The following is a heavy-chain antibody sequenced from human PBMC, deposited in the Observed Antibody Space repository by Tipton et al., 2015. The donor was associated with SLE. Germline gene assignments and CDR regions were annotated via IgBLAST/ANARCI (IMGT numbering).Heavy chain of an antibody. CDR1: GASVSNYY. J-gene: IGHJ4*02. CDR2: IYISGSGSI. D-gene: IGHD4-23*01. CDR3: ARDRGNTVVYY. V-gene: IGHV4-4*07. Sequence: TLSLICTVSGASVSNYYWSWIRQPAGKGLEWIGRIYISGSGSINYNPSLKSRVTMSVDTSKNQVSLKLNSVTAADAAVYYCARDRGNTVVYYWGQGTLVTVSS.